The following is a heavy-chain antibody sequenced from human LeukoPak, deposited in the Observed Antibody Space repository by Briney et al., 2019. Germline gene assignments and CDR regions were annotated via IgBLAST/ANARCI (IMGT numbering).Heavy chain of an antibody. J-gene: IGHJ5*02. CDR2: IYYSGST. V-gene: IGHV4-39*01. Sequence: PSETLSLTCTVSGGSISSSSYYWGWIRQPPGKGLEWIGSIYYSGSTYYNPSLKSRATISVDTSKNQFSLKLSSVTAADTAVYYCALGVVTASTWFDPWGQGTLVTVSS. D-gene: IGHD3-3*01. CDR1: GGSISSSSYY. CDR3: ALGVVTASTWFDP.